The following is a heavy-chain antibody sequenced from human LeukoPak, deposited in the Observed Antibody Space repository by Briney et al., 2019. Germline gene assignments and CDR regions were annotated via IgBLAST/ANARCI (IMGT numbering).Heavy chain of an antibody. D-gene: IGHD2-2*02. CDR3: ATRTTGYCSSTSCYSAFDI. V-gene: IGHV4-34*01. J-gene: IGHJ3*02. Sequence: SQTLSLTCAVYGGSFSGYYWSWIRQPPGKGLEWIGEINHSGSTNYNPSLKSRVTISVDTSKNQFSLKLSSVTAADTAVYYCATRTTGYCSSTSCYSAFDIWGQGTMVTVSS. CDR1: GGSFSGYY. CDR2: INHSGST.